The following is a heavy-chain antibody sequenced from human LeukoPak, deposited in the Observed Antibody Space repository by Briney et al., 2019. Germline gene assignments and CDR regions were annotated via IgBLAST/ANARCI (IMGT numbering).Heavy chain of an antibody. V-gene: IGHV1-2*05. D-gene: IGHD2-2*01. J-gene: IGHJ6*03. Sequence: GASVKVSCKASGYIFTGYYLHWVRQAPGQGLEWIGRINANSGGTNYAQKFQGRVTMTRDTSISTAYMELSRLRSDDTDVYYCAREGRFCSSTSCYYYYYYLDVWGKGTTVTVSS. CDR3: AREGRFCSSTSCYYYYYYLDV. CDR1: GYIFTGYY. CDR2: INANSGGT.